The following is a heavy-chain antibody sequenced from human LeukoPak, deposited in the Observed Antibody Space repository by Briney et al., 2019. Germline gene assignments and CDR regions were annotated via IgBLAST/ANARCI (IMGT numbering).Heavy chain of an antibody. Sequence: GGSLRLSCAASGFTLSDYSMNWVRQAPGKGLEWISYIGISSGNTKYADSVKGRFTISGDKAKNSLYLQMNSLRVEDTAVYYCARDYKYAFDNWGQGTLVTVSS. J-gene: IGHJ4*02. CDR1: GFTLSDYS. V-gene: IGHV3-48*01. CDR3: ARDYKYAFDN. D-gene: IGHD5-24*01. CDR2: IGISSGNT.